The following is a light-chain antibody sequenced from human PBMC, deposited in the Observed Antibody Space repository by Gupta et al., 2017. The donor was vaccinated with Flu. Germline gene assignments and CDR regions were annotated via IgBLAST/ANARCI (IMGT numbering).Light chain of an antibody. J-gene: IGKJ4*01. Sequence: DIQMTQSPSSLSASVGDSVTITCRASQNIDNYLFWYQQKPGKAPKLLISGASTLQSGVPPRFSGSGSGTDFTLTISRLQPDDFATYYCQQSDSATITFGGGTKVDIK. V-gene: IGKV1-39*01. CDR1: QNIDNY. CDR2: GAS. CDR3: QQSDSATIT.